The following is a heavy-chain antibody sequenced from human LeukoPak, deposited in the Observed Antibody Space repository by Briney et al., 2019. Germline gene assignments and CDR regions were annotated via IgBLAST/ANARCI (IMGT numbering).Heavy chain of an antibody. D-gene: IGHD3-9*01. J-gene: IGHJ4*02. CDR2: INSDGSST. Sequence: SGGSLRLSCAASGFTFSRYWMHWVRQAPGKGLVWVSLINSDGSSTSYADSVKGRITISTDNAKNTLYLQMNSLRAEDTAVYYCATLRYFDWSDYWGQGTLVTVSS. CDR3: ATLRYFDWSDY. V-gene: IGHV3-74*01. CDR1: GFTFSRYW.